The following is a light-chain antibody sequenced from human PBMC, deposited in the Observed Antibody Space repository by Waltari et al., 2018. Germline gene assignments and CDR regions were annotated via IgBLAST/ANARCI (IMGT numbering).Light chain of an antibody. CDR2: ATT. V-gene: IGKV1-17*01. Sequence: IQMTQSPSSLSASVGDRVTITCRASQDIRNDLGWYQQKLGRAPKRLISATTSLQSGVPSRFSGSGSGTEFTLTISSLRPEDFATYYCLQHNSYPRTFGQGTKVEIK. CDR1: QDIRND. J-gene: IGKJ1*01. CDR3: LQHNSYPRT.